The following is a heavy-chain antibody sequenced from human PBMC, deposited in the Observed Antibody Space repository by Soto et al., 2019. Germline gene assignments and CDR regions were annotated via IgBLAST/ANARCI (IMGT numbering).Heavy chain of an antibody. CDR1: GGSISSSSYY. J-gene: IGHJ4*02. V-gene: IGHV4-39*01. Sequence: ETLSLTCTVSGGSISSSSYYWGWIRQPPGKGLEWIGSIYYSGSTYYNPSLKSRVTISVDTSKNQFSLKLSSVTAADTAVYYCARQLGITGTFFDYWGQGTLVTVSS. CDR3: ARQLGITGTFFDY. D-gene: IGHD1-7*01. CDR2: IYYSGST.